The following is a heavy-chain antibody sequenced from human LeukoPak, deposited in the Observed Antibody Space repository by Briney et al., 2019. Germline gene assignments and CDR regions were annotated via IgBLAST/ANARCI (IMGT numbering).Heavy chain of an antibody. V-gene: IGHV3-53*01. D-gene: IGHD2-2*01. J-gene: IGHJ4*02. CDR3: ARDAAASFDY. Sequence: GGSLRLSCAASGFSVSNNYMSWVRQAPGKGLEWVSAISGSGGSTYYADSVKGRLTISRDSSKNTLYLQMNSLRAEDTAVYYCARDAAASFDYWGQGTLVTVSS. CDR2: ISGSGGST. CDR1: GFSVSNNY.